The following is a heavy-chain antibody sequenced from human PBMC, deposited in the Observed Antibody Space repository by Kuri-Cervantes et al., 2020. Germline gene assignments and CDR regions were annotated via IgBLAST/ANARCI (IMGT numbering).Heavy chain of an antibody. Sequence: GGSLRLSCAASGFTFDDYAMHWVRQAPGKGLEWVSSISTSSSYIFYADSVKGRFTISRDNAKNSLYLQMNSLRAEDTALYYCARMSYSSSSGDYYYYMDVWGKGTTVTVSS. CDR3: ARMSYSSSSGDYYYYMDV. CDR2: ISTSSSYI. D-gene: IGHD6-6*01. CDR1: GFTFDDYA. V-gene: IGHV3-21*04. J-gene: IGHJ6*03.